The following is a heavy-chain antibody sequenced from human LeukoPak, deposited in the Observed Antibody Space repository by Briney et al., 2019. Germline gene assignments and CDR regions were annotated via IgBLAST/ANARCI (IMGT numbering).Heavy chain of an antibody. CDR3: AREGYDILTGYSDFDY. Sequence: ASVKVSCKASGYTFAGYNMHWVRQAPGQGLGWMGWINPNSGGTNYAQKFQGRVTMTRDTSISTAYMELSRLRSDDTAVYYCAREGYDILTGYSDFDYWGQGTLVTVSS. CDR1: GYTFAGYN. V-gene: IGHV1-2*02. CDR2: INPNSGGT. J-gene: IGHJ4*02. D-gene: IGHD3-9*01.